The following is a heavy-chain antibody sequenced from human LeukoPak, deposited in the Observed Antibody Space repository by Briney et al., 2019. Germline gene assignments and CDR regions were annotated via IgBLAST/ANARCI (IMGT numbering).Heavy chain of an antibody. J-gene: IGHJ6*02. Sequence: SQTLSLTCTVSGGSISSGGYYWSWIRQPPGKGLDWNGYIYHSGSTYYNPSLKSRVTISVDRSKNQFSLKLSSVTAADTAVYYCARGLAGYDWNYYYGMDVWGQGTTVTVSS. V-gene: IGHV4-30-2*01. CDR1: GGSISSGGYY. D-gene: IGHD5-12*01. CDR2: IYHSGST. CDR3: ARGLAGYDWNYYYGMDV.